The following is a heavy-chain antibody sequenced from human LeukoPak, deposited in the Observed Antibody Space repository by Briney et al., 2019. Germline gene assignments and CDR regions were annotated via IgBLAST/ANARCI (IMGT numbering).Heavy chain of an antibody. D-gene: IGHD3-22*01. Sequence: SETLSLTCTVSGYSISSGYYWGWIRQPPGKGLEWIGSIDHSGTIYYNPSLKSRLTISVDTSKNQFSLKLSSVTAADTAVYYCARDRHYYDSSGYRYWGQGTLVTVSS. V-gene: IGHV4-38-2*02. CDR3: ARDRHYYDSSGYRY. CDR1: GYSISSGYY. J-gene: IGHJ4*02. CDR2: IDHSGTI.